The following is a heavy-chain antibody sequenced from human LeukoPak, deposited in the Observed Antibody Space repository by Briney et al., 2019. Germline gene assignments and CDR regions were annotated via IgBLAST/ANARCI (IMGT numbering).Heavy chain of an antibody. CDR2: IYYSGST. J-gene: IGHJ4*02. CDR3: ARQSSSGAFDY. D-gene: IGHD6-19*01. V-gene: IGHV4-59*08. Sequence: TSETLSLTCTVSGGSISSYYWSWIRQPPGKGLEWIGYIYYSGSTNYNPSLKSRVTISVDTSKNQFSLKLSSVTAADTAVYYCARQSSSGAFDYWGQGTLVTVSS. CDR1: GGSISSYY.